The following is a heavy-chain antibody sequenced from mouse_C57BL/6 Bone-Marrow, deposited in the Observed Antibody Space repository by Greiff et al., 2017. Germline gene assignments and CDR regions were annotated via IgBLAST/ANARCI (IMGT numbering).Heavy chain of an antibody. Sequence: VQLQQSGAELVKPGASVKISCKASGYAFSSYWMNWVKQRPGKGLEWIGQIYPGDGDTNYNGKFKGKATLTADKSSSTAYMQLSSLTSEDSAVYFCARSAVVATPYAMDYWGQGTSVTVSS. D-gene: IGHD1-1*01. CDR1: GYAFSSYW. V-gene: IGHV1-80*01. CDR3: ARSAVVATPYAMDY. CDR2: IYPGDGDT. J-gene: IGHJ4*01.